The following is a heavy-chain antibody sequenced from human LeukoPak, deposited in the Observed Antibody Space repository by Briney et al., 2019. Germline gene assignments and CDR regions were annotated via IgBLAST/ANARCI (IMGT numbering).Heavy chain of an antibody. Sequence: GASVKVSCKASGYTFNTNGLNWVRQAPGQGLEWMGWINANTGSTNYAQIFQGRVTMTTDTSTSTAYMELTSLTSDDTAIYYCARDAFQGSSWSNWFDSWGQGTLAIVSS. D-gene: IGHD6-13*01. CDR3: ARDAFQGSSWSNWFDS. V-gene: IGHV1-18*01. J-gene: IGHJ5*01. CDR2: INANTGST. CDR1: GYTFNTNG.